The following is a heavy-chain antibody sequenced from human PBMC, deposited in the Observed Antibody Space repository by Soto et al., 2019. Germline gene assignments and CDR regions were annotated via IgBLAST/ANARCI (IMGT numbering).Heavy chain of an antibody. D-gene: IGHD6-19*01. Sequence: SATLSLTCTVSGGSISSSSYYWGWIRQPPGKGLEWIGSIYYSGSTYYNPSLKSRVTISVDTSKNQFSLKLSSVTAADTAVYYCARRTIAVAGVDYGMDVWSQGTTVTVSS. CDR3: ARRTIAVAGVDYGMDV. CDR2: IYYSGST. J-gene: IGHJ6*02. V-gene: IGHV4-39*01. CDR1: GGSISSSSYY.